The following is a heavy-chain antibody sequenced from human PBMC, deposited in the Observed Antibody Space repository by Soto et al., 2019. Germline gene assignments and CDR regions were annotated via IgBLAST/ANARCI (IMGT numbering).Heavy chain of an antibody. D-gene: IGHD6-19*01. V-gene: IGHV1-3*01. J-gene: IGHJ4*02. CDR3: ARLVSGWYYFDY. CDR2: INAGNGNT. Sequence: QVQLVQSGAEVKKPGASVKVSCKASGYTFTSYAMHWVRQAPGQRLEWMGWINAGNGNTKYSQKFQGRVTITRDTAASTAYMGLSSLRSEDTAVYYCARLVSGWYYFDYWGQGTLVTVSS. CDR1: GYTFTSYA.